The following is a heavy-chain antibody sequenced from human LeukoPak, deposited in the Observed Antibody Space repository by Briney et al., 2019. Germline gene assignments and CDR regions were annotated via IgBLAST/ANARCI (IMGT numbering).Heavy chain of an antibody. CDR3: MTGTDTDDYYGMDA. J-gene: IGHJ6*02. D-gene: IGHD3/OR15-3a*01. CDR2: IKRETDGGRT. Sequence: PGGSLRLSCSASGFTFSNALVNWVPQPPGKGLEMVGRIKRETDGGRTDYAEAVRGRFTISRNDSASTLYLQMNSLKAEDTAVYYCMTGTDTDDYYGMDAWGQGTSVIVSS. CDR1: GFTFSNAL. V-gene: IGHV3-15*07.